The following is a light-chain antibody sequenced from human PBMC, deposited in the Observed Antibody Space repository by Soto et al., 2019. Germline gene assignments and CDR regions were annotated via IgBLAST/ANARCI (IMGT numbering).Light chain of an antibody. Sequence: DIQITQSPSSLSASVGDSVTITCRASQSISSYLNWYQQKPGKPPKLLIYAASSLQSGVPSRFSGSGSGTDFTLTISSLQPEDFETYYCQQSYSNPITFGQGTRLEIK. J-gene: IGKJ5*01. CDR3: QQSYSNPIT. CDR2: AAS. V-gene: IGKV1-39*01. CDR1: QSISSY.